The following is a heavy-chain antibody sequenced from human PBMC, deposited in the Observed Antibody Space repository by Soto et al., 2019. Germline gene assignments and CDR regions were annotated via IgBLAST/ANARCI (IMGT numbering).Heavy chain of an antibody. CDR2: ISSSSSYI. V-gene: IGHV3-21*01. J-gene: IGHJ6*03. Sequence: GGSLRLSCAASGFTFSSYSMYWVRQAPGKGLEWVSSISSSSSYIYYADSVKGRFTISRDNAKNSLYLQMNSLRAEDTAVYYCASSKYYDSLTGTRVPFYYMDFWGKGAAVPVSS. D-gene: IGHD3-9*01. CDR3: ASSKYYDSLTGTRVPFYYMDF. CDR1: GFTFSSYS.